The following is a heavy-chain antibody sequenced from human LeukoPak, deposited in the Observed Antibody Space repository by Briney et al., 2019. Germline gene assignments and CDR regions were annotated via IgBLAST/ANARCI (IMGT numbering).Heavy chain of an antibody. J-gene: IGHJ4*02. V-gene: IGHV1-69*06. CDR1: GGTFSSYA. CDR3: ARGGYYDSSGYLDY. Sequence: ASVKVSCKASGGTFSSYAISWVRQAPGQGLEWMGGIIPIFVTANYAQKFQGRVTITPDKSTSTAYMELSSLISEDTAVYYCARGGYYDSSGYLDYWGQGTLVTVSS. D-gene: IGHD3-22*01. CDR2: IIPIFVTA.